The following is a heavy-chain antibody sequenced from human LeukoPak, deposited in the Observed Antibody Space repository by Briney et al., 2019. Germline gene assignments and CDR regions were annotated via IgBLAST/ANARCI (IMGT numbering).Heavy chain of an antibody. CDR1: GGSFSGYY. CDR2: INHSGST. Sequence: SETLSLTCAVYGGSFSGYYWSWIRQPPGKGLEWIGEINHSGSTNYNPSLKSRVTISVDTSKNQFSLKLSSVTAADTAVYYCASFPGIAVAGTATRYYYMDVWGKGTTVTVSS. V-gene: IGHV4-34*01. D-gene: IGHD6-19*01. J-gene: IGHJ6*03. CDR3: ASFPGIAVAGTATRYYYMDV.